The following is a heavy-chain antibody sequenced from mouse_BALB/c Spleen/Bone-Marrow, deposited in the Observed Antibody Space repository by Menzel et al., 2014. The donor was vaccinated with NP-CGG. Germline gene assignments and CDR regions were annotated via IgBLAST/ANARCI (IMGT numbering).Heavy chain of an antibody. Sequence: VQLVESGAELARPGASVKMSCKASGYTFTGYTMHWVKQRPGQGLEWIGYINPSSGYTNYNQKFKDKATLTADKSSSTAYMQLSSLTSEDSAVYYCARAAYNRYDEGAWFAYWGQGTLVTVSA. CDR2: INPSSGYT. J-gene: IGHJ3*01. V-gene: IGHV1-4*01. CDR1: GYTFTGYT. D-gene: IGHD2-14*01. CDR3: ARAAYNRYDEGAWFAY.